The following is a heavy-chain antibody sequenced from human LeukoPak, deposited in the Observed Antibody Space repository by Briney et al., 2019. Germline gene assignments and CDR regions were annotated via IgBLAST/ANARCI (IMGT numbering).Heavy chain of an antibody. CDR3: ARGATVTTPLDY. Sequence: ASVKVSCKASGGTFSSYAISWVRQAPGQGLEWMGGIIPTFGTANYAQKFQGRVTITADESTSTAYMELSSLRSEDTAVYYCARGATVTTPLDYWGQGTLVTVSS. D-gene: IGHD4-17*01. J-gene: IGHJ4*02. V-gene: IGHV1-69*13. CDR1: GGTFSSYA. CDR2: IIPTFGTA.